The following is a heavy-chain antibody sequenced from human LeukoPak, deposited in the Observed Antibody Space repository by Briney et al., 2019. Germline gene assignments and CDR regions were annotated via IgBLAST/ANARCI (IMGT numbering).Heavy chain of an antibody. Sequence: TGGSLRLACAASGFTFSSYEMNWVRQAPGKGLEWVSYISSSGSTIYYADSVKGRFTISRDNAKNSLYLQMNSLRAEDTAVYYCARVTLVRGPYYYMDVWGKGTAVTVSS. CDR1: GFTFSSYE. CDR2: ISSSGSTI. D-gene: IGHD3-10*01. J-gene: IGHJ6*03. CDR3: ARVTLVRGPYYYMDV. V-gene: IGHV3-48*03.